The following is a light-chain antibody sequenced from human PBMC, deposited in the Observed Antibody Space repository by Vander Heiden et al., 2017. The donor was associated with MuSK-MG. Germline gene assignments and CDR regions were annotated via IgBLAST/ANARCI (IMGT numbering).Light chain of an antibody. CDR2: GNN. CDR3: QSYDTSLSGV. J-gene: IGLJ2*01. Sequence: QSVLTQPPPVSGAPGQRVTISCTGSSSNIGAGYDVHWYQQFPGTAPKLLIYGNNNRPSGVPDRFAGSKSGTSASLAIAGLQAEDEADDYCQSYDTSLSGVFGGGTKLTVL. CDR1: SSNIGAGYD. V-gene: IGLV1-40*01.